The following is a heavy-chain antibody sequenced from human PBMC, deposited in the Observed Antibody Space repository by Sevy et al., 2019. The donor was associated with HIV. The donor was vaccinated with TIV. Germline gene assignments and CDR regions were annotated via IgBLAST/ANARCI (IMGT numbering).Heavy chain of an antibody. V-gene: IGHV3-30*02. J-gene: IGHJ6*02. CDR2: IRYDGSNK. Sequence: GGSLRLSCAASGFTFSTYDMHWVRQAPGKGLEWVAYIRYDGSNKYYGDSVRGRFTISGDNSKSTLYVQLNSLRAEDTAVYYCARGRKTTQEWLEELDYYYGMDVWGQGTSVTVSS. CDR1: GFTFSTYD. CDR3: ARGRKTTQEWLEELDYYYGMDV. D-gene: IGHD2-8*01.